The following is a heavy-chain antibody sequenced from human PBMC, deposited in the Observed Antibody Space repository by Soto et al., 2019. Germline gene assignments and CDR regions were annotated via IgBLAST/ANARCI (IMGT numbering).Heavy chain of an antibody. J-gene: IGHJ4*02. Sequence: QVQLQESGPGLVKPSETLSLSCTVSGGSISSYYWSWIRQPPGKGLEWIGYIYYSGSTNYNPSLKSRVTISVDTSKNQFSLNLSSVTAADPAVYYCARSSAAGGRFDYWGQGTLVTVSS. V-gene: IGHV4-59*08. CDR2: IYYSGST. D-gene: IGHD6-13*01. CDR3: ARSSAAGGRFDY. CDR1: GGSISSYY.